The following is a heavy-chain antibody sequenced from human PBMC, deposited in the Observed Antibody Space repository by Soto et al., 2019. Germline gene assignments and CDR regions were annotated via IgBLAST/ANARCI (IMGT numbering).Heavy chain of an antibody. CDR1: GYTFANYC. J-gene: IGHJ4*02. CDR3: ARLDEVNAGGPGY. D-gene: IGHD3-10*01. V-gene: IGHV5-10-1*01. Sequence: GESLKISCNGSGYTFANYCISLVRQMPGKGLEWMGKIDPSDSYTNYSPSFQGHVTFSADKSISTAYLQWSSLKASDTAIFYCARLDEVNAGGPGYWGQGTLVTVSS. CDR2: IDPSDSYT.